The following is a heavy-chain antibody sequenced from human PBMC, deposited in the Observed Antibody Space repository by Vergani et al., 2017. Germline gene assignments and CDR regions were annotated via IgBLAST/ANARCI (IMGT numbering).Heavy chain of an antibody. Sequence: EVQLVESGGGLVQPGGSLRLSCAASGFTLGSYWMTWVRQAPGKGLEGVAHIKEDGSEKYSAGSVKGRFTISRDNAKNSMSLQMNSLRAEATAVCYCTRGPTPFASTWDYFDYWGRGTLVTVSS. CDR3: TRGPTPFASTWDYFDY. J-gene: IGHJ4*02. V-gene: IGHV3-7*01. D-gene: IGHD6-13*01. CDR2: IKEDGSEK. CDR1: GFTLGSYW.